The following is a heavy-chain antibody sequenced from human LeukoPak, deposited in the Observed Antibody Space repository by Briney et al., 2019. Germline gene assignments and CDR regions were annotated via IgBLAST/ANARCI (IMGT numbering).Heavy chain of an antibody. V-gene: IGHV4-34*01. CDR1: GGSFSGYY. D-gene: IGHD2-2*01. CDR2: INHSGST. J-gene: IGHJ4*02. CDR3: ARARVVVAPAATLRGGGVDY. Sequence: SETLSLTCAVYGGSFSGYYWSWIRQPPGKGLEWIGEINHSGSTNYNPSLKSRVTISVDTSKNQFSLKLSSVTAADTAVYYCARARVVVAPAATLRGGGVDYWGQGTLVTVSS.